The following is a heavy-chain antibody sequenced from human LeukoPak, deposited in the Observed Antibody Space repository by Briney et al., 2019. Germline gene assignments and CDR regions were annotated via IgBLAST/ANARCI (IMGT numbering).Heavy chain of an antibody. Sequence: SETLSLTCTVSGGSISSGSYYWSWIRQPAGKGLEWIGRIYTSGSTNYNPSLKSRVTMSVDTSKNQFSLKLNSVTAADTAVYYCAREGPTLSHMVIFDYWGQGTLVPVSS. CDR3: AREGPTLSHMVIFDY. J-gene: IGHJ4*02. D-gene: IGHD3-22*01. CDR1: GGSISSGSYY. V-gene: IGHV4-61*02. CDR2: IYTSGST.